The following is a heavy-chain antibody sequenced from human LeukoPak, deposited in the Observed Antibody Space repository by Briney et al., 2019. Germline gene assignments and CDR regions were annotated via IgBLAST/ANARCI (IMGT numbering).Heavy chain of an antibody. CDR3: ARAPYYYDTSGFPI. V-gene: IGHV3-74*01. D-gene: IGHD3-22*01. Sequence: GGSLRLSCAASGFTFSSYWMHWVRQAPGKGLVWVSRINSDGSSTTYADSVKGRFTISRDNAKNTLYLQMNSLRAEDTAVYYCARAPYYYDTSGFPIWGQGTMVTVSS. J-gene: IGHJ3*02. CDR1: GFTFSSYW. CDR2: INSDGSST.